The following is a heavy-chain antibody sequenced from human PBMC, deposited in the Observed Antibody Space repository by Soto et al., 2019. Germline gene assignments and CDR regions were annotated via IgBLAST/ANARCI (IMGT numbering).Heavy chain of an antibody. V-gene: IGHV3-43*01. Sequence: HLVESGGAVVQPGGSLRLSCATSGFKLEDYSMHWVRQAPGKGLEWVSLISWDGSRTNYADSVRGRFTISRDSSKTSLYLQMNSLRTDDSALYYCAPADYGDDPNWFAPWGQGTLVTVSS. CDR1: GFKLEDYS. CDR3: APADYGDDPNWFAP. D-gene: IGHD4-17*01. J-gene: IGHJ5*02. CDR2: ISWDGSRT.